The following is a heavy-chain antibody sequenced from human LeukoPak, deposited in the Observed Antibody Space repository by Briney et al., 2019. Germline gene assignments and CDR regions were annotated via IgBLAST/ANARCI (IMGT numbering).Heavy chain of an antibody. CDR2: INTNTGDP. Sequence: AAVKDSRKPSGYTLTSYVLNWVRPAPGPGVEWMGRINTNTGDPKSDQGFTGRFVFSLDTSVSTAYLQISSLKAEDTAVYYGARDPQGTLVTLTYYYYYYMDVWGKGTTVTVSS. J-gene: IGHJ6*03. D-gene: IGHD3-9*01. V-gene: IGHV7-4-1*02. CDR1: GYTLTSYV. CDR3: ARDPQGTLVTLTYYYYYYMDV.